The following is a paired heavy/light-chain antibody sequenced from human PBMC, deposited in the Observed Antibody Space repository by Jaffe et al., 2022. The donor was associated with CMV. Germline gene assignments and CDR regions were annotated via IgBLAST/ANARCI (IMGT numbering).Light chain of an antibody. J-gene: IGKJ3*01. CDR3: QQTYSAPFT. CDR2: AAS. V-gene: IGKV1-39*01. Sequence: DIQMTQSPSSLSASVGDRVTITCRASQSISSYLNWYQQRPGKAPNLLIYAASSLQRGVPSRFSGSGLGTDFTLTISSLQPEDFVAYFCQQTYSAPFTFGPGTKVDIK. CDR1: QSISSY.
Heavy chain of an antibody. V-gene: IGHV3-48*03. CDR1: GFTFSSYE. Sequence: EVQLAESGGGLAQPGGSLRLSCAASGFTFSSYEMNWVRQAPGKGLEWVSYINSDGSTIYYADSVKGRFTISRDNAKNSLFLQMNSLRAEDTAVYYCVLSGYDPREYMDVWGKGTTVTVSS. J-gene: IGHJ6*04. CDR2: INSDGSTI. CDR3: VLSGYDPREYMDV. D-gene: IGHD5-12*01.